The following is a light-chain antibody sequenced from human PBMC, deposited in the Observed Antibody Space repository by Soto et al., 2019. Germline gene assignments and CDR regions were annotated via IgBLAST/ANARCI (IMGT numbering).Light chain of an antibody. J-gene: IGLJ1*01. CDR1: SSDVGTYNL. CDR3: CSYAGSNTLYV. CDR2: EVS. V-gene: IGLV2-23*02. Sequence: QSALTQPASVSGSPRQSITISCTGASSDVGTYNLVSWYQQHPGKAPKLMIYEVSKRPSGVSNRFSGSKSGNTASLTISGLQAEDEADYYCCSYAGSNTLYVFGTGTKLTVL.